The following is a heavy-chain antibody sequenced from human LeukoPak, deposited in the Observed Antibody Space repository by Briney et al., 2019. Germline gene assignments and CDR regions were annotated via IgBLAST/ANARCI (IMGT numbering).Heavy chain of an antibody. CDR1: GFTFSSYG. Sequence: GSSLRLSCAASGFTFSSYGMHWVRQAPGRGLEWVAVIWYDGSNKYYADSVKGRFTISRDNSKNTLYLQMNGVRAEDTAVYYCAKPFLGGLGAFGPGVAFDIWGQGTMVTVSS. D-gene: IGHD1-26*01. J-gene: IGHJ3*02. CDR2: IWYDGSNK. CDR3: AKPFLGGLGAFGPGVAFDI. V-gene: IGHV3-33*06.